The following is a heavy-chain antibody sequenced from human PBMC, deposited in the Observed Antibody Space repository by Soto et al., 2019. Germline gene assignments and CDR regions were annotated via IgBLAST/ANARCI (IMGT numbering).Heavy chain of an antibody. V-gene: IGHV3-21*05. J-gene: IGHJ4*02. Sequence: GGSLRLSCAASGFPFSSHSMYWVRQAPGKGLEWVSYTSPSSHEIYYADSVKGRFSISRDTSQSTLYLQMNSLRADDTAMYYCARWSYLDYWGQGTRVTVSS. CDR3: ARWSYLDY. D-gene: IGHD3-3*01. CDR1: GFPFSSHS. CDR2: TSPSSHEI.